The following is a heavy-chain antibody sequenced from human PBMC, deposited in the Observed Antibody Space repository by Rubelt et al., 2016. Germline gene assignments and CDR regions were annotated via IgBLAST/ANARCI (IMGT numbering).Heavy chain of an antibody. J-gene: IGHJ5*02. D-gene: IGHD3-10*01. CDR3: ARDLAPVNHGDNWFDP. V-gene: IGHV1-18*01. Sequence: QVQLVQSGAEVKKPGASVKVSCKTSGYTFTTYGITWVRQAPGQGLEWMGWISAYNGNTNYAQKLQGRVTMTTDTSTSTAYMDLRSLRSDDTAVYYCARDLAPVNHGDNWFDPWGQGTLVTVSS. CDR1: GYTFTTYG. CDR2: ISAYNGNT.